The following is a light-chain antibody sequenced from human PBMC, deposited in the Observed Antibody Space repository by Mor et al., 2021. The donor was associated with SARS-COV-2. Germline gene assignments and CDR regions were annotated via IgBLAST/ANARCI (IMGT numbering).Light chain of an antibody. CDR3: SSYVTKTLLV. CDR2: DVS. CDR1: TSDPGPYNH. J-gene: IGLJ2*01. V-gene: IGLV2-14*03. Sequence: TSDPGPYNHVSWYQQHPGKAPQLLISDVSHRPSGVSDRFSGSKSGSTASLTIFGLQTEDEATYYCSSYVTKTLLVFGGGT.